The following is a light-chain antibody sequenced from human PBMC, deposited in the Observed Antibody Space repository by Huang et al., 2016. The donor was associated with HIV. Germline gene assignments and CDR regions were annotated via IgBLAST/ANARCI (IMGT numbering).Light chain of an antibody. V-gene: IGKV1-5*03. CDR3: QQYNSYSWT. J-gene: IGKJ1*01. Sequence: DIQMTQSPSTLSASVGDRVTITCRASQRISYWLAWYQQKPGKAPNLLIYKSSTLQSGVPSRFSGSGSGTEFTLTISSLQPDDVATYYCQQYNSYSWTFGQGTKVEIK. CDR1: QRISYW. CDR2: KSS.